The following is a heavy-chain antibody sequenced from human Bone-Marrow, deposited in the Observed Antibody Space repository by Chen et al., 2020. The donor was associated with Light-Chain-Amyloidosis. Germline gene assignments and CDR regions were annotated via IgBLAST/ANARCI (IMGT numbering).Heavy chain of an antibody. CDR3: ARRRDGYNFDY. D-gene: IGHD2-21*01. J-gene: IGHJ4*02. CDR2: IYPDDSDA. V-gene: IGHV5-51*01. Sequence: EVQLEQSGPEVKKPGESLKISCKGPGYTFPNYWIGWVRQMPGKGLEWMGVIYPDDSDARYSPSFEGQVTISAXKSXTXXXXXXXXXXASXXXMYYCARRRDGYNFDYWGQGTLVTVSS. CDR1: GYTFPNYW.